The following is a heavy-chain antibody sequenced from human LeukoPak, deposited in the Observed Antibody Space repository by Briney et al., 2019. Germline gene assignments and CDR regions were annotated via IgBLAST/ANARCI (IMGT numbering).Heavy chain of an antibody. Sequence: SETLSLTCTVSGGSISSYYWSWIRQPPGKGLEWIGYIYYSGSTKYNPSLKSRVTISVDTSKNQFSLKLSSVTAADTAVYYCARTLIIAAAGTTADDYWGQGTLVTVSS. CDR3: ARTLIIAAAGTTADDY. V-gene: IGHV4-59*12. CDR2: IYYSGST. CDR1: GGSISSYY. J-gene: IGHJ4*02. D-gene: IGHD6-13*01.